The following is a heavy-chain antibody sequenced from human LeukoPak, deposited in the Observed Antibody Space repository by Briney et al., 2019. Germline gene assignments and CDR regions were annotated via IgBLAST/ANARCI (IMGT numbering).Heavy chain of an antibody. CDR2: ISYIGST. V-gene: IGHV4-59*11. Sequence: SETLSLTCAVSADSFSGHYWTWIRQPPGKGLEWIGYISYIGSTNYNPSLKSRVTISIDTSKNQFSLKLTSVTAADTAMYYCARDLVTVTKGFDIWGQGTMVSVSS. D-gene: IGHD4-17*01. CDR1: ADSFSGHY. CDR3: ARDLVTVTKGFDI. J-gene: IGHJ3*02.